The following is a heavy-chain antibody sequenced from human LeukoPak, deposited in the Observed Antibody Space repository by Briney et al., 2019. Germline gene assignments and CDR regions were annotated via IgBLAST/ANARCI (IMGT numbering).Heavy chain of an antibody. CDR3: AKPRGGLAYYMDV. J-gene: IGHJ6*03. Sequence: GGSLRLSCAASGFTVSSNYMSWVRQAPGKGLEWVSVIYSGGNTYYADSVKGRFTISRDNSKNTLSLQMNSLRAEDTAVYYCAKPRGGLAYYMDVWGKGTTVTVSS. CDR2: IYSGGNT. CDR1: GFTVSSNY. D-gene: IGHD3-3*02. V-gene: IGHV3-53*01.